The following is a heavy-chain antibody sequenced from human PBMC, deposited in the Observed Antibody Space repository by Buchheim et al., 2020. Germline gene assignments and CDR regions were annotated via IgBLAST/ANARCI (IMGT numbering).Heavy chain of an antibody. Sequence: EVQLLQSGGGLVQPGGSLRLSCAASGFTFSSYVMSWVRQAPGKGLEWVSVIRGSGVSTYYADSVKGRFTISRDNSKNTMDLQMNSLRAEDTAVYYCAKDTNSFDSSGYNDYWGQGTL. CDR3: AKDTNSFDSSGYNDY. CDR2: IRGSGVST. D-gene: IGHD3-22*01. J-gene: IGHJ4*02. CDR1: GFTFSSYV. V-gene: IGHV3-23*01.